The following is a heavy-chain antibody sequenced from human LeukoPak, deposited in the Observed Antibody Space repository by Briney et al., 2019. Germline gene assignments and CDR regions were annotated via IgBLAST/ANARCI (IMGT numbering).Heavy chain of an antibody. CDR2: INTDGSST. CDR3: ARAAAYSGSYYPNY. CDR1: GFTFSSYW. Sequence: PGGSLRLSCAASGFTFSSYWMHWVRQAPGKGLVWVSRINTDGSSTSYADSVKGRFTISRGNAKNTLYLQMNSLRAEDTAVYYCARAAAYSGSYYPNYWGQGTLVTVSS. V-gene: IGHV3-74*01. J-gene: IGHJ4*02. D-gene: IGHD1-26*01.